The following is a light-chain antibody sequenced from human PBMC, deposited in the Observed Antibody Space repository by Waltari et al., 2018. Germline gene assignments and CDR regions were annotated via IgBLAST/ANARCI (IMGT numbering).Light chain of an antibody. J-gene: IGKJ1*01. CDR2: GAS. CDR1: QSVTRA. Sequence: EIVLTQSPGTLSLPPGESSTLSCRTSQSVTRALAWSQQKPGQAPRLLIYGASNRATGIPDRFSGSGSGTDFSLTISSLEPEDFAVYYCQHYLRLPVTFGQGTKVEVK. V-gene: IGKV3-20*01. CDR3: QHYLRLPVT.